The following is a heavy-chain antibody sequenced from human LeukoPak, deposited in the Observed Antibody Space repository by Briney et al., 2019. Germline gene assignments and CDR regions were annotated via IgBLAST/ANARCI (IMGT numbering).Heavy chain of an antibody. CDR1: GGSISSYY. J-gene: IGHJ4*02. V-gene: IGHV3-7*03. CDR3: ATPLDYYDTSGYHQGGD. CDR2: IKQDGSKK. Sequence: ETLSLTCTVSGGSISSYYWTWVRQAPGKGLEWVANIKQDGSKKNYVDSVKGRFTISRDNAKNSLYLQMNSLRAEDTAVYYCATPLDYYDTSGYHQGGDWGQGTLVTVSS. D-gene: IGHD3-22*01.